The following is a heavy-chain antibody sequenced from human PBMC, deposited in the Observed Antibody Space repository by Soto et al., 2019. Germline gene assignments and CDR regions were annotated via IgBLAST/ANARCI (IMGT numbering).Heavy chain of an antibody. V-gene: IGHV4-39*01. CDR1: GGSISSSSYY. Sequence: QLQLQESGPGLVKPSETLSLTCTVSGGSISSSSYYWGWIRQPPGKGLEWIGSIYYSGSTYYNPSLKSRVTISVDTSKNQFSLKLSSVTAADTAVYYCARRGGVYYYDSSGYPFDYWGQGTLVTVSS. CDR3: ARRGGVYYYDSSGYPFDY. CDR2: IYYSGST. J-gene: IGHJ4*02. D-gene: IGHD3-22*01.